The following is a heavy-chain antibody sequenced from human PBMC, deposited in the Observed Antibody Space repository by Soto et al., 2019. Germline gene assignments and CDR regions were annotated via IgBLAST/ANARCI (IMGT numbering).Heavy chain of an antibody. CDR2: ISSSSSYI. J-gene: IGHJ4*02. CDR1: GFTFSSYS. CDR3: ARALDGRLDY. Sequence: AGGSLRLSCAASGFTFSSYSMNWVRQAPGKGLEWVSSISSSSSYIYYADSVKGRFTISRDNAKNSLYLQMNSLRAEDTAVYYCARALDGRLDYWGQGTLVTVSS. D-gene: IGHD3-3*01. V-gene: IGHV3-21*01.